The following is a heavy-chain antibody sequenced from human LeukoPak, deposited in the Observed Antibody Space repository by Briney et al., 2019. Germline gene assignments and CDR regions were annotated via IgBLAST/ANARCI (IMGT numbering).Heavy chain of an antibody. CDR2: ISDSGAAT. Sequence: GGSLRLSCAASGLSFSNYAMSCLPQAPGKGVEWVSSISDSGAATYYADSVKGRFTISRDNSKNTLYLQLNSLGAEDTAVYYCAKIAPWGAVTTTDGFDYWGQGTLVTVSS. D-gene: IGHD4-17*01. CDR3: AKIAPWGAVTTTDGFDY. V-gene: IGHV3-23*01. J-gene: IGHJ4*02. CDR1: GLSFSNYA.